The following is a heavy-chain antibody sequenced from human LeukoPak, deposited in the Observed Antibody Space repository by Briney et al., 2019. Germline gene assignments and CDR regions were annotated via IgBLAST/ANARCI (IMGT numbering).Heavy chain of an antibody. Sequence: SETLSLTCTVSGGFISSSSYYWGWIRQPPGKGLEWIGYIYYSGSTNYNPSLKSRVTISVDTSKNQFSLKLSSVTAADTAVYYCARGHDYGDYYYYYYMDVWGKGTTVTISS. CDR2: IYYSGST. D-gene: IGHD4-17*01. V-gene: IGHV4-61*05. CDR3: ARGHDYGDYYYYYYMDV. CDR1: GGFISSSSYY. J-gene: IGHJ6*03.